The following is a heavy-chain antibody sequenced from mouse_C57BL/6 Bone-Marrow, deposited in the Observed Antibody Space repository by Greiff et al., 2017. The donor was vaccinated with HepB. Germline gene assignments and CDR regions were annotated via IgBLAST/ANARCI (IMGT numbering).Heavy chain of an antibody. Sequence: VQRVESGAELVKPGASVKLSCKASGYTFTEYTIHWVKQRSGQGLEWIGWFYPGSGSIKYNEKFKDKATLTADKSSSTVYMELSRLTSEDSAVYFCARHDYYGNFFAYWGQGTLVTVSA. CDR3: ARHDYYGNFFAY. J-gene: IGHJ3*01. V-gene: IGHV1-62-2*01. CDR1: GYTFTEYT. CDR2: FYPGSGSI. D-gene: IGHD2-1*01.